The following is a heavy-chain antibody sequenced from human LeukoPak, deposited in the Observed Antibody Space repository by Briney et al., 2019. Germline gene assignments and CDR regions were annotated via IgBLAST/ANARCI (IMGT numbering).Heavy chain of an antibody. CDR1: GFPFSSYA. D-gene: IGHD1-26*01. J-gene: IGHJ5*02. Sequence: PGGSLRLSCAASGFPFSSYAMYWVRQAPGKGLVWVARIHGDGDNISYADSVRGRFTISRDNAKDTLYLHMNSLRPEDTAVYCCARAQVGAPTDLWGQGTLVTVSS. V-gene: IGHV3-74*01. CDR3: ARAQVGAPTDL. CDR2: IHGDGDNI.